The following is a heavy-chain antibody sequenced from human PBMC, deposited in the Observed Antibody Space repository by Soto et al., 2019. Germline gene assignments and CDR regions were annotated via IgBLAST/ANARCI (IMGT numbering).Heavy chain of an antibody. D-gene: IGHD5-18*01. J-gene: IGHJ4*02. CDR3: ASSHVDTAMVIGY. CDR1: GYTFTSYD. Sequence: ASVKVSCKASGYTFTSYDINWVRQATGQGLEWMGWMNPSNGNTKYAQKFQGRVTITRDTSASTAYMELSSLRSEDTAVYYCASSHVDTAMVIGYWGQGTLVTVSS. V-gene: IGHV1-8*01. CDR2: MNPSNGNT.